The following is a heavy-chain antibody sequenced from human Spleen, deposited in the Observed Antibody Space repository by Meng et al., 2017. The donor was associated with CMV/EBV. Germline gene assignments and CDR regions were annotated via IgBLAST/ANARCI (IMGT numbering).Heavy chain of an antibody. CDR2: NNTNSENH. Sequence: GYLCTSISRRWLRQAAGQLLEMVGCNNTNSENHTYAQDFTGRIVLDIAITDRTTNLQISSLETEAAAVYYCANTYEYACRRCRYLDFWGQGTLVTVSS. CDR3: ANTYEYACRRCRYLDF. CDR1: GYLCTSIS. V-gene: IGHV7-4-1*02. D-gene: IGHD3-16*02. J-gene: IGHJ4*02.